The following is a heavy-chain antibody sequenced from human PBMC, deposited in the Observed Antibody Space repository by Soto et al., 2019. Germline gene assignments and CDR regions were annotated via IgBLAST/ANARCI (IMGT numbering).Heavy chain of an antibody. CDR1: GFIFSDHV. D-gene: IGHD2-2*01. CDR3: VRGSKGDV. J-gene: IGHJ6*02. Sequence: EVQLVESGGGLVQPGGSLRLACAGSGFIFSDHVMNWVRQTPGKGLEHISYISTASSTTYYADSVKGRFTISRDNAKRSLYLQMKSLRADDTAVYYCVRGSKGDVWGQGTAVTVSS. CDR2: ISTASSTT. V-gene: IGHV3-48*01.